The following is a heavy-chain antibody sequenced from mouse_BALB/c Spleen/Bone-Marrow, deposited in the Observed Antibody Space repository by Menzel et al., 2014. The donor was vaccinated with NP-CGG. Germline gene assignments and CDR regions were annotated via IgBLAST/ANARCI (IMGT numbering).Heavy chain of an antibody. CDR3: ARNNGGYYSWFAY. J-gene: IGHJ3*01. CDR2: IWSGGST. Sequence: QVQLQQSGPGLVQPSQSQSITCTVSGFSLTSYGVHWVRQSPGKGLEWLGVIWSGGSTDYNAAFISRLSISKDNSKSXVFFKMSSLQANDTAIYYCARNNGGYYSWFAYWGQGTLVTVSA. CDR1: GFSLTSYG. V-gene: IGHV2-2*02. D-gene: IGHD2-3*01.